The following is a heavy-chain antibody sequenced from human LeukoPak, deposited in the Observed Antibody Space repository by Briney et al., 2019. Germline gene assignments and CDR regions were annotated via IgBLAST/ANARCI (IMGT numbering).Heavy chain of an antibody. J-gene: IGHJ4*02. CDR3: ARQGYSGHSQGAADY. CDR1: GYTLTELS. Sequence: ASVKVSCKVSGYTLTELSMHWVRQAPGKGLEWMGGFDPEDGETIYAQKFQGRVTMTEDTSTDTAYMELSSLRSEDTAVYYCARQGYSGHSQGAADYWGQGTLVTVSS. D-gene: IGHD4-23*01. CDR2: FDPEDGET. V-gene: IGHV1-24*01.